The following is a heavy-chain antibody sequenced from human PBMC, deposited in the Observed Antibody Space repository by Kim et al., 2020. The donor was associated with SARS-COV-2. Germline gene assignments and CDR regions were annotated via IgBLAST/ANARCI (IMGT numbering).Heavy chain of an antibody. D-gene: IGHD6-13*01. CDR2: IYYSGST. V-gene: IGHV4-59*13. Sequence: SETLSLTGTVSGGSISSYYWSWIRQPPGKGLEWIGYIYYSGSTNYNPSLKSRVTISVDTSKNQFSLKLSSVTAADTAVYYCARDMTGIAAAGFDYWGQGTLVTVSS. J-gene: IGHJ4*02. CDR1: GGSISSYY. CDR3: ARDMTGIAAAGFDY.